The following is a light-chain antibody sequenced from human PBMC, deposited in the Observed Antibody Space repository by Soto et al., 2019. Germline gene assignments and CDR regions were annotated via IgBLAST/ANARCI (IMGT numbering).Light chain of an antibody. V-gene: IGKV3-20*01. CDR3: QQYGSSSYT. CDR2: GAS. J-gene: IGKJ2*01. CDR1: QSVSSSY. Sequence: ENVLTQSPGTLSLSPGERATLSCRASQSVSSSYLAWYQQKPGQAPRLLIYGASSSATGIPDRFSGSGSGTDFTLTISRLEPEDFAVYYCQQYGSSSYTFGQGTTLEIK.